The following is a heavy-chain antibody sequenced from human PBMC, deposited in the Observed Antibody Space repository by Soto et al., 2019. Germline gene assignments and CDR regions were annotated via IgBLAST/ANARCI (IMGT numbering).Heavy chain of an antibody. Sequence: PGGSLRLSCAASGFTFSSYGMHWVRQAPGKGLEWVAVIWYDGSNKYYADSVKGRFTISRDDSKNTLYLQMNSLRAEDTAVYYCARDGCSSTSCYGPRYFDYWGQGTLVTVSS. CDR2: IWYDGSNK. D-gene: IGHD2-2*01. J-gene: IGHJ4*02. CDR1: GFTFSSYG. V-gene: IGHV3-33*01. CDR3: ARDGCSSTSCYGPRYFDY.